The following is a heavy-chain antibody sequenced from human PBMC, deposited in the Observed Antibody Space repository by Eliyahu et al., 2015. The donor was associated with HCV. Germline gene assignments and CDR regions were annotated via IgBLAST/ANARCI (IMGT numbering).Heavy chain of an antibody. D-gene: IGHD2-21*01. Sequence: VQLQESGPRLVRPSETLSLTCGISGYLVNSGYSWGWVRQPPGKGLEWIGSYYSSGTTNYGPSLRRRASISIDASTNGVSLTLRSVTAADTAVYFCVARPTVVNSLYFDVWGHGIQVSVSS. J-gene: IGHJ3*01. CDR1: GYLVNSGYS. CDR3: VARPTVVNSLYFDV. CDR2: YYSSGTT. V-gene: IGHV4-38-2*01.